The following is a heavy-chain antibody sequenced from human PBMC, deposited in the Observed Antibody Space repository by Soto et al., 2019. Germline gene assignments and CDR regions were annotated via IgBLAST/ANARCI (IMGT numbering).Heavy chain of an antibody. V-gene: IGHV4-30-4*01. D-gene: IGHD4-17*01. CDR2: IHDSGNT. CDR3: ARARGGDSGDYASLFDR. CDR1: GGSVSIGDYL. Sequence: VQLQESGPGLVTPSQTLSLTCTVFGGSVSIGDYLWSWIRQRPGKVLEWIGYIHDSGNTYYNPSLKSRVTISLDTSKNQFSLKVTPMAAADTAVYFCARARGGDSGDYASLFDRWGQGNLVTVSS. J-gene: IGHJ5*02.